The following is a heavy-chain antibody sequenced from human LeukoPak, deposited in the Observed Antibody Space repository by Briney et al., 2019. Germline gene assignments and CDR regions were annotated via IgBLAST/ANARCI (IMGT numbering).Heavy chain of an antibody. Sequence: GGSLRLSCAASGITVSRNHMSWVRQAPGKGLEWVSVIYSGGETYYAESVKGRFTISRDNSKNTLYLQMNSLRDEDTAVYYCASDPCTSASCYSNGGQGTLVTVSS. J-gene: IGHJ1*01. CDR2: IYSGGET. CDR3: ASDPCTSASCYSN. V-gene: IGHV3-66*02. D-gene: IGHD2-2*02. CDR1: GITVSRNH.